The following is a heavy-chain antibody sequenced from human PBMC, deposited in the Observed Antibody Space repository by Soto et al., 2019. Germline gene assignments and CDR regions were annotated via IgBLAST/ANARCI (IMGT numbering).Heavy chain of an antibody. V-gene: IGHV1-69*06. CDR1: GGTFSTYA. D-gene: IGHD3-22*01. Sequence: QVQLVQSGAEVKKPGSSVKVSCMASGGTFSTYAISWVRQAPGQGLEWMGGIIPIFGTANYAQKLQGRVTITADKSTNPAFMELSSLTSEDTAVYYCARAGHTSDYYPPETHYYHYYGMDVWGQGTTVSVSS. CDR3: ARAGHTSDYYPPETHYYHYYGMDV. J-gene: IGHJ6*02. CDR2: IIPIFGTA.